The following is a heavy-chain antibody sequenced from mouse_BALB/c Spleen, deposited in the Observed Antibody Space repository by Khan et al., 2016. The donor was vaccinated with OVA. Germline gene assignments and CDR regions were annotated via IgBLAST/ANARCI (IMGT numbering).Heavy chain of an antibody. D-gene: IGHD4-1*01. V-gene: IGHV5-6*01. Sequence: EVELVESGGDLVKPGGSLKLSCAASGFTFSSYGMSWVRQTPDKRLEWVATISSAGDYTYYPDNVKGRFTISRDNAKKTLYLQMSSLKSEDTAMCYCASHLTGSVAYWGQGTLVTVSA. CDR2: ISSAGDYT. J-gene: IGHJ3*01. CDR1: GFTFSSYG. CDR3: ASHLTGSVAY.